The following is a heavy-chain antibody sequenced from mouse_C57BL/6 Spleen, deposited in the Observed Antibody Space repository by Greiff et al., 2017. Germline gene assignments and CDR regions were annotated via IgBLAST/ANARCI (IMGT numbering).Heavy chain of an antibody. J-gene: IGHJ4*01. V-gene: IGHV1-82*01. D-gene: IGHD2-1*01. CDR1: GYAFSSSW. Sequence: QVQLKQSGPELVKPGASVKISCKASGYAFSSSWMNWVKQRPGQGLEWIGRIYPGDGDTNYNGKFKGKATLTADKSSSTAYMQLSSLTSEDSAVYFCARGYGNYAMDYWGQGTSVTVSS. CDR2: IYPGDGDT. CDR3: ARGYGNYAMDY.